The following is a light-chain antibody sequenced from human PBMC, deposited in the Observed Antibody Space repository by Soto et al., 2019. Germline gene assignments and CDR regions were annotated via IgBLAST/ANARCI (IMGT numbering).Light chain of an antibody. Sequence: QSVLTQPASVSGSPGQSITISCTGTSSDVGSYNYVSWYQHHPGKAPRLMIYASSNRPSGVSHRFSGSRSGNTASLTISGLQAEYEADYYCSSYDIGSTLYVFGTGTKFTVL. CDR2: ASS. V-gene: IGLV2-14*01. CDR1: SSDVGSYNY. J-gene: IGLJ1*01. CDR3: SSYDIGSTLYV.